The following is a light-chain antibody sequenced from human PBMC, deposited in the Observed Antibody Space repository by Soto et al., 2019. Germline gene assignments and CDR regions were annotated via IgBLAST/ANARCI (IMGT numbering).Light chain of an antibody. CDR3: QQYGSSPLT. CDR2: GAS. J-gene: IGKJ4*01. Sequence: EIVLTQSPGTLSLSPGERATLSCRASQSVSSRSLAWYQQKPGQAPRLIIYGASSRATGIPDRFSGSGSGTDFTLTISRLEAEDFAVYYCQQYGSSPLTFGGGTKVEIK. CDR1: QSVSSRS. V-gene: IGKV3-20*01.